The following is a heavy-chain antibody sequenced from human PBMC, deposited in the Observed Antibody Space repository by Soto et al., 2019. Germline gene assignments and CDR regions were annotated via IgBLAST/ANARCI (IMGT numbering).Heavy chain of an antibody. CDR1: DGSISNFY. V-gene: IGHV4-59*08. Sequence: SETLSLTCTVSDGSISNFYWSWIRQPPGKGLEWIGYFYYSGSFNYNPSLKSRATVSADTSKNQLSLKLNSVTAADTAIYYCARHVGFCSSNSCYSRFDPWGQGTLVTVSS. CDR3: ARHVGFCSSNSCYSRFDP. CDR2: FYYSGSF. J-gene: IGHJ5*02. D-gene: IGHD2-2*01.